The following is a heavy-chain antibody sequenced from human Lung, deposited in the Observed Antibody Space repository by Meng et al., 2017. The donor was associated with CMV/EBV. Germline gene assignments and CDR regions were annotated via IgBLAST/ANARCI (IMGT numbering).Heavy chain of an antibody. Sequence: SVXVSCKASGGTFNSYTINWVRQAPGQGLEWMGRIIPSLGIANYAQKFQGRVTITADKSSSTAYMELSSLRSEDTAVYFCARMGASGYLDYWGQGTLVTVSS. V-gene: IGHV1-69*02. J-gene: IGHJ4*02. CDR3: ARMGASGYLDY. D-gene: IGHD3-3*01. CDR1: GGTFNSYT. CDR2: IIPSLGIA.